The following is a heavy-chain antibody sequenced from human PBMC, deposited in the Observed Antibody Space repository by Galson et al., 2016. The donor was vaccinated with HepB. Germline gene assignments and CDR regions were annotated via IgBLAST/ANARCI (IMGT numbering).Heavy chain of an antibody. CDR3: ARPINHHSVAVTGYY. Sequence: QSGAEVKKPGESLKISCKGSGYSFTSYWIGWVRQMPGKGLEWMGIIYPSDSDIRYSPFFEGQVTISADKSISTAYLQWSSLKASDTAMYYCARPINHHSVAVTGYYWGQGTLVTVSS. CDR1: GYSFTSYW. CDR2: IYPSDSDI. J-gene: IGHJ4*02. D-gene: IGHD6-19*01. V-gene: IGHV5-51*01.